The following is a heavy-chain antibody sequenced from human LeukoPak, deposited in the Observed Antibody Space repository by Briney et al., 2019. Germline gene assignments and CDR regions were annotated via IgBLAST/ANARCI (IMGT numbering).Heavy chain of an antibody. V-gene: IGHV3-30*18. CDR2: ISYDGSNK. CDR1: GFTFSSYG. CDR3: AKDLNTRPYPHGSGSLAGGVFLDY. J-gene: IGHJ4*02. D-gene: IGHD3-10*01. Sequence: PGGSLRLSCAASGFTFSSYGMHWVRQAPGKGLEWVAVISYDGSNKYYADSVKGRFTISRDNSKNTLYLQMNSLRAEDTAVYYCAKDLNTRPYPHGSGSLAGGVFLDYWGQGTLVTVSS.